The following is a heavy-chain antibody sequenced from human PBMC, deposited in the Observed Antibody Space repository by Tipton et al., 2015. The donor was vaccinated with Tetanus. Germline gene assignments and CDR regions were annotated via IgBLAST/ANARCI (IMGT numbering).Heavy chain of an antibody. V-gene: IGHV3-7*03. Sequence: SLRLSCAASGFDFRSDWMTWVRQAPGKGLEWVANIKQDGNEKYHVDSVKGRFTISRDNGKNLHYLQMNSLRVEDTAVYYCARDPHTIRTGNHRGFDYWGQGTKVTVSS. CDR1: GFDFRSDW. D-gene: IGHD3-10*01. CDR3: ARDPHTIRTGNHRGFDY. J-gene: IGHJ4*02. CDR2: IKQDGNEK.